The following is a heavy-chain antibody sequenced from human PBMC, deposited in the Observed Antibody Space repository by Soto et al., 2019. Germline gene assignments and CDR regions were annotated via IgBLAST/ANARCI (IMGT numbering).Heavy chain of an antibody. Sequence: SETLSLTCTVSGGSISSYYWSWIRQPPGKGLEWIGYIYYSGSTNYNPSLKSRVTISVDTSKNQFSLKLSSVTAADTAVYYCAIDIVVVAAYNWFDPWGKGTLVTVAS. CDR1: GGSISSYY. V-gene: IGHV4-59*12. CDR2: IYYSGST. CDR3: AIDIVVVAAYNWFDP. D-gene: IGHD2-15*01. J-gene: IGHJ5*02.